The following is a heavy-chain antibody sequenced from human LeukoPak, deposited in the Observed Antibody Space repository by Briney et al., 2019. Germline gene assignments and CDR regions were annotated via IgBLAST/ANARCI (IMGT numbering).Heavy chain of an antibody. CDR1: GFTFSSYA. CDR2: ISGSGGST. V-gene: IGHV3-23*01. J-gene: IGHJ4*02. D-gene: IGHD3-22*01. Sequence: PGGSLRLSCAASGFTFSSYAMSWVRQAPGKGLEWVSAISGSGGSTYYADSVKGRFTISRDNSKNTLHLQMNSLRAEDTAVYYCAKHLITMIVVVITTFDYWGQGTLVTVSS. CDR3: AKHLITMIVVVITTFDY.